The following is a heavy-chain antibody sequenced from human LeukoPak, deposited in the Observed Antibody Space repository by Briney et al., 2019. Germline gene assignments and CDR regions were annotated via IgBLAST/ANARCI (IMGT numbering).Heavy chain of an antibody. Sequence: GGSLRLSCAASGCTFSSYAMHWVRQAPGKGLEWVAVISYDGSNKYYADSVKGRFTISRDNSKNTLYLQMNSLRAEDTAVYYCARDLEDCSGGSCYSWFDPWGQGTLVTVSS. D-gene: IGHD2-15*01. V-gene: IGHV3-30-3*01. CDR1: GCTFSSYA. J-gene: IGHJ5*02. CDR2: ISYDGSNK. CDR3: ARDLEDCSGGSCYSWFDP.